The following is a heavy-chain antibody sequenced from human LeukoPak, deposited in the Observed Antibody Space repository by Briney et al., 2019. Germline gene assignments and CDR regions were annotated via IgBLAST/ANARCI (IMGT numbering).Heavy chain of an antibody. V-gene: IGHV3-21*01. Sequence: PGGSLRLSFAASGFTFSSYNMNWVRQAPGKGLEWVTSISSSSSYIYYADSMKGRFTISRDNAKNSLYLQMNSLRAEDTAIYYCARDLSVGAKPDLGFDYWGQGTLVTVSS. D-gene: IGHD1-26*01. CDR2: ISSSSSYI. CDR3: ARDLSVGAKPDLGFDY. J-gene: IGHJ4*02. CDR1: GFTFSSYN.